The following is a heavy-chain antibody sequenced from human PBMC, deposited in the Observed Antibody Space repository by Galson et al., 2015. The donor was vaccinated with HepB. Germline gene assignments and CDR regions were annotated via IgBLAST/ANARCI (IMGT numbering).Heavy chain of an antibody. Sequence: QSGAEVKKPGESLRISCKTSGYNFTNYWVSWVRQMPGKGPEWMGKIDPTDSYTNYSPSFQGHVTISTDKSVSTAYLQWNSLKASDTAIYYCARQPYYYDALTGYCRVTYYVDYWGQGTLVTVSS. CDR3: ARQPYYYDALTGYCRVTYYVDY. J-gene: IGHJ4*02. CDR1: GYNFTNYW. V-gene: IGHV5-10-1*01. D-gene: IGHD3-9*01. CDR2: IDPTDSYT.